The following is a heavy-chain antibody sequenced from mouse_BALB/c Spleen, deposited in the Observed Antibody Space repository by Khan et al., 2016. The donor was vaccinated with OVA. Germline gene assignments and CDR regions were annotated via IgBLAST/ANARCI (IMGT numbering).Heavy chain of an antibody. CDR1: GYTFTSYW. V-gene: IGHV1-7*01. CDR2: INPSTSYT. D-gene: IGHD2-1*01. J-gene: IGHJ3*01. CDR3: ARRGRYGIFAY. Sequence: VQLVESGAELAKPGASVKMSCKASGYTFTSYWMHWVKQRPGQGLEWIGYINPSTSYTEYNQKFKDKATLTADKSSSTAYMQLSSLTSEDSAVYYCARRGRYGIFAYWGQGTLVTVSA.